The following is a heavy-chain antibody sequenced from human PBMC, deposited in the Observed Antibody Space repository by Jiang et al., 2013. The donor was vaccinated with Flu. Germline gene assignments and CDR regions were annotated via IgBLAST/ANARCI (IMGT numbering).Heavy chain of an antibody. Sequence: TCTFSGFSLSTSGMCVSWIRQPPGKALEWLALIDWDDDKYYSTSLKTRLTISKDTSKNQVVLTMTNMDPVDTATYYCARDRTIFGVVKARGGYYYGMDVWGQGTTVTVSS. CDR1: GFSLSTSGMC. V-gene: IGHV2-70*01. CDR2: IDWDDDK. J-gene: IGHJ6*02. CDR3: ARDRTIFGVVKARGGYYYGMDV. D-gene: IGHD3-3*01.